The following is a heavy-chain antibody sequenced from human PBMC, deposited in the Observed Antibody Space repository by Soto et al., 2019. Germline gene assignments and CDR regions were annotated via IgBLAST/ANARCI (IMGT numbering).Heavy chain of an antibody. CDR2: ISTSSSYI. Sequence: EVQLVESGGGLVKPGGSLRLSCEASGFTFRSYSMNWVRQAPGKGLEWVSSISTSSSYIYYGDSVKGRFTISRDNAKKSMFLKRNSPRAEDTASYYCAREGYDYGDYQRAFNIWGQGTTVTVSP. V-gene: IGHV3-21*01. CDR1: GFTFRSYS. CDR3: AREGYDYGDYQRAFNI. J-gene: IGHJ3*02. D-gene: IGHD4-17*01.